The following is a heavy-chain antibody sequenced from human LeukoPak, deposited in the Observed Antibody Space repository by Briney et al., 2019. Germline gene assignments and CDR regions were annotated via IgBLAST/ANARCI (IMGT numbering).Heavy chain of an antibody. V-gene: IGHV1-69*04. Sequence: GSSVKVSCKASGGTFSSYTINWVRQALGQGLEWMGRIIPVVDIADYAQKFQGRATITADKSTSTTHMELRSLRSEDTAVYFCSRDGGGMATTYFDSWGQGTLVTVFS. CDR1: GGTFSSYT. J-gene: IGHJ4*02. CDR3: SRDGGGMATTYFDS. D-gene: IGHD5-24*01. CDR2: IIPVVDIA.